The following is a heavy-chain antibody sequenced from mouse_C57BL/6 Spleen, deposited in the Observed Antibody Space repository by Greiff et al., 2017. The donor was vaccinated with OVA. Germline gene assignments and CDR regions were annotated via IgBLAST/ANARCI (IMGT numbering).Heavy chain of an antibody. Sequence: VKLQQPGAELVKPGASVKLSCKASGYTFTSYWMHWVKQRPGQGLAWIGMIHPNSGSTNYNEKFKSKATLTVDKSSSTAYMQLSSLTSEDSAVYYGARRRGCDWYFDVWGTGTTVTVSS. CDR2: IHPNSGST. CDR3: ARRRGCDWYFDV. CDR1: GYTFTSYW. J-gene: IGHJ1*03. V-gene: IGHV1-64*01.